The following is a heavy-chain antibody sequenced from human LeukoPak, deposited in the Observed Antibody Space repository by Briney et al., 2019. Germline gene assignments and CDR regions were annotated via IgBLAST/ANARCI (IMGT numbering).Heavy chain of an antibody. Sequence: ASVKVSCKVSGYTLTELSMHWVRQAPGKGLEWMGGFDPEDGETIYAQKFQGRVTMTEDTSTDTAYMELSSLRSEDTAVYYCATAQWVPAATGGGLDTWFDPWGQGTLVTVSS. V-gene: IGHV1-24*01. CDR1: GYTLTELS. D-gene: IGHD2-15*01. CDR2: FDPEDGET. CDR3: ATAQWVPAATGGGLDTWFDP. J-gene: IGHJ5*02.